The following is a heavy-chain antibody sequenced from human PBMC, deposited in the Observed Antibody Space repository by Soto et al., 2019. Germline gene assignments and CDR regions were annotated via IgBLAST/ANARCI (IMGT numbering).Heavy chain of an antibody. J-gene: IGHJ4*02. Sequence: SMRLSFAASGFSVRTNYMSWVRQAPGKGLDWVSVFESGGSIYYADSVKGRFIISRDYAKNTVDLQMNSLRVEDTAVYYCARAGVSAHFFDYWGQGTLVTGFS. CDR3: ARAGVSAHFFDY. CDR1: GFSVRTNY. V-gene: IGHV3-53*01. D-gene: IGHD3-3*02. CDR2: FESGGSI.